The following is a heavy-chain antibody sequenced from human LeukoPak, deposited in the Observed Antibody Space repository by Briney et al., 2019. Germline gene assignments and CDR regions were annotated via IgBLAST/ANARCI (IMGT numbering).Heavy chain of an antibody. Sequence: GGSLRLSCAVSGFTVSNNYMSWVRQAPGKGLDWVSIIYSGGSTYYADSVKGRFTISRDNSKNTLYLQMNSLRAEDTAVYYCARHVGGDYVDYWGQGTLVTVSS. CDR1: GFTVSNNY. D-gene: IGHD3-10*01. CDR2: IYSGGST. J-gene: IGHJ4*02. CDR3: ARHVGGDYVDY. V-gene: IGHV3-66*04.